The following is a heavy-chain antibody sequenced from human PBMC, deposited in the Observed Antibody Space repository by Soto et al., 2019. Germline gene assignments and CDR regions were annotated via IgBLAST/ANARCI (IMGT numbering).Heavy chain of an antibody. CDR1: GYTFTTYY. CDR2: INPDTGST. J-gene: IGHJ6*02. V-gene: IGHV1-46*01. CDR3: ARDPNFSLTFHYYGMDV. Sequence: PLASVKVSCKASGYTFTTYYLHWVRQAPGQGLEWMGIINPDTGSTSSAQNFRGRVSVTRDTSTSTVYMELYSLSSEDTAVYYCARDPNFSLTFHYYGMDVWGQGTTVTVSS.